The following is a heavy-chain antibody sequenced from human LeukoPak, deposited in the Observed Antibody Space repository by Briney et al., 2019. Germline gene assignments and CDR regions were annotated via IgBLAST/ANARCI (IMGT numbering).Heavy chain of an antibody. CDR3: ARPYYDILTGPGWGYYFDY. CDR1: GFTFSSYA. D-gene: IGHD3-9*01. CDR2: ISGSGGST. Sequence: PGGSLRLSCAASGFTFSSYAMSWVRQAPGKGLEWVSAISGSGGSTYYADSVKGRFTISRDNSKNTLYLQMNSLRAEDTAVYYCARPYYDILTGPGWGYYFDYWGQGTLVTVSS. V-gene: IGHV3-23*01. J-gene: IGHJ4*02.